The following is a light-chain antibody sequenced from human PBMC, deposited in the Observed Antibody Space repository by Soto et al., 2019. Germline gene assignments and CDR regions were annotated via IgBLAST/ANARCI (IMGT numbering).Light chain of an antibody. Sequence: EIVLTQSPGTLSLSPGEGATLSCRASQSINSFLAWYQQRRGQAPRLLIHGASNRATGIPDRFSGSGSGTDFTLTISRLEPEDFAVYYCQQYDSSPLTFGGGTKVEIK. V-gene: IGKV3-20*01. CDR2: GAS. CDR3: QQYDSSPLT. J-gene: IGKJ4*01. CDR1: QSINSF.